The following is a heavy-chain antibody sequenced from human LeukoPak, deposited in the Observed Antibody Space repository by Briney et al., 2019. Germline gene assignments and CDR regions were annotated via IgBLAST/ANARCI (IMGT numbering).Heavy chain of an antibody. D-gene: IGHD1-26*01. J-gene: IGHJ3*02. CDR2: IKSKTDGGTT. V-gene: IGHV3-15*01. CDR3: TTGVRYSGSYYAFDI. Sequence: PGGSLRLSCAASGFTLSNAWMSWVRQAPGKGLEWVGRIKSKTDGGTTDYAAPVKGRFTISRDDSKNTLYLQMNSLKTEDTAVYYCTTGVRYSGSYYAFDIWGQGTMVTVSS. CDR1: GFTLSNAW.